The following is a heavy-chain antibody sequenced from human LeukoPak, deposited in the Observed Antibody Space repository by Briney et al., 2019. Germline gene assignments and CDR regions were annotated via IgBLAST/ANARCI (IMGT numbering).Heavy chain of an antibody. Sequence: ASVKVSCKASGYTFPSYEINWVRQATGQGLEWVGWMNPNCGNTGYAQKFHGRVTMTRNTSISTAYKELSSLRSEDTAVYCCATRSRNYYRSGSYYKRSRCCQYYWFDPWGQGNLVTVSS. CDR3: ATRSRNYYRSGSYYKRSRCCQYYWFDP. CDR2: MNPNCGNT. J-gene: IGHJ5*02. CDR1: GYTFPSYE. V-gene: IGHV1-8*01. D-gene: IGHD3-10*01.